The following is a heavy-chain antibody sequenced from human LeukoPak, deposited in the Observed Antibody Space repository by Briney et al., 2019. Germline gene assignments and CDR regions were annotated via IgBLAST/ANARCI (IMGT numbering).Heavy chain of an antibody. D-gene: IGHD4-17*01. J-gene: IGHJ5*02. V-gene: IGHV5-10-1*01. CDR1: GYSFTSYW. CDR2: IDPSDSYT. Sequence: GESLKISCKGSGYSFTSYWISWVRQMPGEGLEWMGRIDPSDSYTNYSPSFQGHVTISADKSISTAYLQWSSLKASDTAMYYCARRPYDYGDYGDWFDPWGQGTLVTVSS. CDR3: ARRPYDYGDYGDWFDP.